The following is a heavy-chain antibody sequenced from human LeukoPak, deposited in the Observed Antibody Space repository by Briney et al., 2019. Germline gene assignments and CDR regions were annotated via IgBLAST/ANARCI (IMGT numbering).Heavy chain of an antibody. J-gene: IGHJ3*02. CDR3: ASDPPNWCAFDI. Sequence: GGSLRLSCAASGFTVSSHYMSWVSQAPGKGLEWVSVIYGGGTTYYTDSVKGRFTIFRDNSKNTLYLQMNSLRAEDTAVYYCASDPPNWCAFDIWGQGTMVTVSS. CDR1: GFTVSSHY. D-gene: IGHD7-27*01. CDR2: IYGGGTT. V-gene: IGHV3-53*01.